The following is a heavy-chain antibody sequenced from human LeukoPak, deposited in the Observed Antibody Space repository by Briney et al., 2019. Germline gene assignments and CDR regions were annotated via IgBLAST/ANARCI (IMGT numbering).Heavy chain of an antibody. D-gene: IGHD2-2*01. J-gene: IGHJ4*02. CDR3: AREPARVPDYYFDY. V-gene: IGHV4-4*07. CDR2: LHTSGSGSA. Sequence: PSETLSLTCTVSGGSISTYHWSWIRQPAGQGLEWIGRLHTSGSGSATYNPSLKSRVIVSIDKSKNPFSLNLISLTAADTAAYYCAREPARVPDYYFDYWGQGTLVTVSS. CDR1: GGSISTYH.